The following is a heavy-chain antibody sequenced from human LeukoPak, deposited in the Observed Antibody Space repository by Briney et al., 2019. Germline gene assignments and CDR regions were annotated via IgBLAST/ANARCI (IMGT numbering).Heavy chain of an antibody. Sequence: PSETLSLTCAVFDGSLSGSCLSWIRQFPGKGLEWIGEITDSGTTNSNPSLNNRVIISVDPSKNQFSLKVTSVTAADTAVYYCARPPYYYYDSSGYFSLWGQGTMVTVSS. D-gene: IGHD3-22*01. CDR1: DGSLSGSC. CDR2: ITDSGTT. V-gene: IGHV4-34*01. J-gene: IGHJ3*01. CDR3: ARPPYYYYDSSGYFSL.